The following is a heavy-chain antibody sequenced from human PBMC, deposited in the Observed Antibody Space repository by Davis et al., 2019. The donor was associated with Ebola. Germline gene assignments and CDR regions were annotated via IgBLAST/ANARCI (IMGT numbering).Heavy chain of an antibody. CDR3: ANFGYQDGSGTDY. CDR2: ISGSGGST. V-gene: IGHV3-23*01. J-gene: IGHJ4*02. CDR1: GFTFSSYA. Sequence: GESLKISCAASGFTFSSYAMSWVRQAPGKGLEWVSAISGSGGSTYYADSVKGRFTISRDNSKNTVFLQMNSLRADDTAVYYCANFGYQDGSGTDYWGQGTLVTVSS. D-gene: IGHD3-22*01.